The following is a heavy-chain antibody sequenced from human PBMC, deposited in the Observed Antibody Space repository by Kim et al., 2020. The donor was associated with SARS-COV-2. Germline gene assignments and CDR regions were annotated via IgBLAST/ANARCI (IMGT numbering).Heavy chain of an antibody. Sequence: ASVKVSRKASGYTLTSYAMHWLRQAPGQKLEWMGWIHAGNGNTKYSQKFQGRVTITRDTSASTAYMEMRSLRSEETAANHCARAKGSGRYSELWGRGPLV. CDR1: GYTLTSYA. CDR3: ARAKGSGRYSEL. D-gene: IGHD6-25*01. V-gene: IGHV1-3*01. CDR2: IHAGNGNT. J-gene: IGHJ2*01.